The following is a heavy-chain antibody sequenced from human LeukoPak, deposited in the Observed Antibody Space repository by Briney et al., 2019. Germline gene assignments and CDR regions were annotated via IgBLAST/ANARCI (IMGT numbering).Heavy chain of an antibody. CDR2: ISGSGGST. CDR3: AKDIVVVVAATPLDY. D-gene: IGHD2-15*01. J-gene: IGHJ4*02. V-gene: IGHV3-23*01. Sequence: AISGSGGSTYYADSVKGRFTISRDNSKNTLYLQMSSLRAEDTAVYYCAKDIVVVVAATPLDYWGQGTLVTVSS.